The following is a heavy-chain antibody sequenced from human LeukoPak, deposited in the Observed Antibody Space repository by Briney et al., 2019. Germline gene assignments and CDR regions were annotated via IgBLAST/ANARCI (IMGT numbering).Heavy chain of an antibody. Sequence: ASVKVSCKASGYTFTSYYMHWARQAPGQGLEWMGIINPSGGSTSYAQKFQGRVTMTRDTSTSTVYMELSSLRAEDTAVYYCARAGVRTPDRWWYDSWGQGTLVTVSS. V-gene: IGHV1-46*01. CDR3: ARAGVRTPDRWWYDS. J-gene: IGHJ5*02. CDR1: GYTFTSYY. D-gene: IGHD2-15*01. CDR2: INPSGGST.